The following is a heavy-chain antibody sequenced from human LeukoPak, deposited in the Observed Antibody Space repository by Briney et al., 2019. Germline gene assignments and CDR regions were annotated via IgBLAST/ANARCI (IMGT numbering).Heavy chain of an antibody. J-gene: IGHJ3*02. D-gene: IGHD6-19*01. Sequence: PGGSLRLSCAASGFTFSSYSMNWVRQAPGKGLEWVSYISSSSSTIYYADSVKGRFTISRDNAKNSLYLQMNSLRAEDTAVYYCARDQDPSKRWLDAFDIWGQGTMVTVSS. V-gene: IGHV3-48*01. CDR3: ARDQDPSKRWLDAFDI. CDR1: GFTFSSYS. CDR2: ISSSSSTI.